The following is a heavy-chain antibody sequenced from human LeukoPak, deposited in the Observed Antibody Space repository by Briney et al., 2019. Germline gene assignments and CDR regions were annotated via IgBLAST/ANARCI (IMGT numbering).Heavy chain of an antibody. CDR1: GGTFSSYA. D-gene: IGHD2-8*01. V-gene: IGHV1-69*05. CDR3: ARSLFANYYYYYMDV. CDR2: IIPIFGTA. Sequence: GASVKVSCKASGGTFSSYAISWVRQAPGQGLEWMGGIIPIFGTANYAQKFQGRVTITTDESTGTAYMELSSLRSEDTAVYYCARSLFANYYYYYMDVWGEGTTVTVSS. J-gene: IGHJ6*03.